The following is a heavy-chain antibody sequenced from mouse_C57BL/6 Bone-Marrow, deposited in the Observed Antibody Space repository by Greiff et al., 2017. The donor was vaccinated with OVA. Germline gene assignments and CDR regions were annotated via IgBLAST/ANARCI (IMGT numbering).Heavy chain of an antibody. J-gene: IGHJ2*01. V-gene: IGHV5-4*01. D-gene: IGHD2-2*01. CDR1: GFTFSSYA. Sequence: EVQLVESGGGLVKPGGSLKLSCAASGFTFSSYAMSWVRQTPEKRLAWVATISDGGSYTYYPDNVKGRFTISRDNAKNNLYLQMSHLKSEDTAMYYCARVMVTTGGFDYWGQGTTLTVSS. CDR3: ARVMVTTGGFDY. CDR2: ISDGGSYT.